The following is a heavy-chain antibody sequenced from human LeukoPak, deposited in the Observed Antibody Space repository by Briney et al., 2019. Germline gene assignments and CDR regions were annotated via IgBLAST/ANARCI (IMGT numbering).Heavy chain of an antibody. Sequence: ASVKVSCKASGGTFSSYAISWVRQAPGQGLEWMGRIIPILGIANYAQKFQGRVTITADKSTSTAYMELSSLRSEDTAVYYCARVDPYYYDSSGPIDYWGQGTLVTVSS. CDR1: GGTFSSYA. CDR2: IIPILGIA. J-gene: IGHJ4*02. D-gene: IGHD3-22*01. V-gene: IGHV1-69*04. CDR3: ARVDPYYYDSSGPIDY.